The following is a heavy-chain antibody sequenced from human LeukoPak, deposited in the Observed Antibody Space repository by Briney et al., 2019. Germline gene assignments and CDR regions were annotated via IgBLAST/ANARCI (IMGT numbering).Heavy chain of an antibody. J-gene: IGHJ4*02. CDR2: IYYSGST. CDR3: AREAPFGFSSWRRGEYYFDY. CDR1: GGSISSYY. V-gene: IGHV4-59*01. Sequence: PSENLALTCTVSGGSISSYYWSWIRQPPGKGLEWIGYIYYSGSTNYNPSLKSRVTISVDTSKNQFSLKLSSVTAADTAVYYCAREAPFGFSSWRRGEYYFDYWGQGTLVTVSS. D-gene: IGHD6-13*01.